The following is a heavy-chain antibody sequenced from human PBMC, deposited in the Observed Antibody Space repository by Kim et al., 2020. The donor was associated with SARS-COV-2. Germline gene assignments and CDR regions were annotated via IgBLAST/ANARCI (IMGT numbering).Heavy chain of an antibody. J-gene: IGHJ5*01. Sequence: GGSLRLSCAASGFNFNNYRMTWVRQAPGKGLEWVSSISSGSTHVYYADSVKGRFTISRDNAQLSLYLQMNSLRAEDTAVYYCARVYCSSTTCSKQHNWFDPWGQGTLVIVSS. CDR2: ISSGSTHV. CDR1: GFNFNNYR. D-gene: IGHD2-2*01. V-gene: IGHV3-21*01. CDR3: ARVYCSSTTCSKQHNWFDP.